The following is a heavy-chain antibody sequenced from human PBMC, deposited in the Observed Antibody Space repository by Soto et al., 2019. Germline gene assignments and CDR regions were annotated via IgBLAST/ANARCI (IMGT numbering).Heavy chain of an antibody. V-gene: IGHV4-59*08. CDR1: GGSISNYY. J-gene: IGHJ5*02. CDR2: IYYSGST. Sequence: PSETLSLTXTVSGGSISNYYWTWIRQPPGKGLEWIGYIYYSGSTKYNPSLKSRVTISVDTSKNQFSLKLSSVTAADTAVYYCARQSCSSTSCYSWVSWFDPWGQGTLVTVSS. D-gene: IGHD2-2*01. CDR3: ARQSCSSTSCYSWVSWFDP.